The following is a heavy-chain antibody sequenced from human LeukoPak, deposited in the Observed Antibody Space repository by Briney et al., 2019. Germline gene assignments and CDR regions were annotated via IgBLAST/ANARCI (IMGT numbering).Heavy chain of an antibody. D-gene: IGHD2-2*01. CDR1: GYTFTGYY. V-gene: IGHV1-2*02. CDR2: INPNSGAT. J-gene: IGHJ5*02. CDR3: ARDGGWYQLLWWFDP. Sequence: ASVKVSCKASGYTFTGYYMHWVRQAPGRGLEWMGWINPNSGATKYAQKFQGRVTMTRDTSISTAYMEVSRPRFDDTAVYYCARDGGWYQLLWWFDPWGQGTLATVSS.